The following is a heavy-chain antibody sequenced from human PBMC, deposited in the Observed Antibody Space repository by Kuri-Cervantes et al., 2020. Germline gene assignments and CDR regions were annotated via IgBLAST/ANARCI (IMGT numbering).Heavy chain of an antibody. CDR2: IKQDGSEK. J-gene: IGHJ4*02. D-gene: IGHD3-22*01. Sequence: GGSLRLSCAASGFTFSSYWMSWVRQAPGKGLEWVANIKQDGSEKYYVDSVKGRFTISRDNAKNTLYLQMNSLRAEDTAVYYCAKGGGAFRYYYDSSGRIDYWGQGTLVTVSS. V-gene: IGHV3-7*01. CDR3: AKGGGAFRYYYDSSGRIDY. CDR1: GFTFSSYW.